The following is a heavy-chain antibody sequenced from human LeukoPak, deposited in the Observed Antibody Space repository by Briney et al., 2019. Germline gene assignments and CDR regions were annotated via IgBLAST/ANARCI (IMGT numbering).Heavy chain of an antibody. V-gene: IGHV3-30*18. Sequence: GGSLRLSCAASGFTFMSYGMHWVRQAPGMGLEWVAFISYDGGSEYYLDSVKGRFTISRDNSKNTLYLQMNSLRTDDTALYYCAKDRDRLFSMDYFYGMDVWGQGTTVTVSS. CDR3: AKDRDRLFSMDYFYGMDV. CDR1: GFTFMSYG. CDR2: ISYDGGSE. J-gene: IGHJ6*02. D-gene: IGHD3-10*01.